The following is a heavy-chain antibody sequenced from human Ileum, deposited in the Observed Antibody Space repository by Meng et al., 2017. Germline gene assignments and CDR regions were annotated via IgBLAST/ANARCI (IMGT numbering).Heavy chain of an antibody. V-gene: IGHV1-8*03. J-gene: IGHJ4*02. D-gene: IGHD3-10*01. CDR3: ARVSYYGSGSDY. CDR1: GYTFTSYD. CDR2: MNPNSGNT. Sequence: ASFLISSCASGYTFTSYDINWLRHATGQGLEWMGWMNPNSGNTGYAQKFQGRVTITRKTSISTAYMELSSLRAEDTAVYYCARVSYYGSGSDYWGQGTLVTVSS.